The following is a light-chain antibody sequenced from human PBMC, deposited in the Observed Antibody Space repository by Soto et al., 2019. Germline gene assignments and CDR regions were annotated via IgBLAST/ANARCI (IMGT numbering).Light chain of an antibody. J-gene: IGLJ2*01. CDR2: DVN. V-gene: IGLV2-14*03. CDR3: TAWTTSTTMI. Sequence: QSVLTQPACVSRSPGQSITISCTETSSGIGAYNFVSWYQQHPGKAPKLMLYDVNIRPSGVSNRFSGSKSGNTASLTISGLQAEDESDYYCTAWTTSTTMIFGGGTQLTVL. CDR1: SSGIGAYNF.